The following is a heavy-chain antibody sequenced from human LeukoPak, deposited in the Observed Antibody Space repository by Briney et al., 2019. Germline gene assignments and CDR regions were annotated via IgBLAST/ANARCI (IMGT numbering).Heavy chain of an antibody. V-gene: IGHV1-8*01. CDR3: ARDDSGSFPHFGY. CDR1: GYTFTSYD. CDR2: MNPNSGNT. D-gene: IGHD1-26*01. Sequence: ASVKVSCKASGYTFTSYDINWVRQATGQGLEWMGWMNPNSGNTGYAQKFQGRVTITRDTSASTAYMELSSLRSEDTAVYYCARDDSGSFPHFGYWGQGTLVTVSS. J-gene: IGHJ4*02.